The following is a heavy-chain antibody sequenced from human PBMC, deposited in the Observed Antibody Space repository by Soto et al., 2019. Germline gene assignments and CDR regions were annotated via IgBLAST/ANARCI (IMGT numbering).Heavy chain of an antibody. Sequence: QVQLVQSAAEVKKPGSSVKVSCEASGGTFSNYIFTWVRQAPGQGLLWLGGIIPSLNVTNYAPNLRGRVTLTADENTNTVYMYLRTLTSDDTAMYVCATVGGESKGAFDVWGQGTLVTVS. D-gene: IGHD3-16*01. CDR2: IIPSLNVT. V-gene: IGHV1-69*16. J-gene: IGHJ3*01. CDR1: GGTFSNYI. CDR3: ATVGGESKGAFDV.